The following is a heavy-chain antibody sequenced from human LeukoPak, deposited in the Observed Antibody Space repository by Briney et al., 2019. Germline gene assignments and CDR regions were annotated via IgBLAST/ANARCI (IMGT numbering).Heavy chain of an antibody. J-gene: IGHJ4*02. CDR1: GGSVSSTSHF. CDR2: IHNSVGT. D-gene: IGHD6-25*01. V-gene: IGHV4-61*01. Sequence: SETLPLTCAVSGGSVSSTSHFWSWIRQPPGKGLEWIGYIHNSVGTNYNPSLKSRVTISADTSTNQFSLKLSSVNAADTAVYYCARTASGGGYWGQGTLVTVSS. CDR3: ARTASGGGY.